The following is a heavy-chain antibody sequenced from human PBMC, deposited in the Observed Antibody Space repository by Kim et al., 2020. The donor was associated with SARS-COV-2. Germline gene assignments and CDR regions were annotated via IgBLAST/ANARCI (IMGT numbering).Heavy chain of an antibody. CDR1: GFTFSSYS. CDR3: ARDSPPTYYDFWSGYRDAFDI. CDR2: ISSSSSTI. D-gene: IGHD3-3*01. Sequence: GGSLRLSCAASGFTFSSYSMNWVRQAPGKGLEWVSYISSSSSTIYYADSVKGRFTISRDNAKNSLYLQMNSLRDEDSAVYYCARDSPPTYYDFWSGYRDAFDIWGQGTMVTVSS. J-gene: IGHJ3*02. V-gene: IGHV3-48*02.